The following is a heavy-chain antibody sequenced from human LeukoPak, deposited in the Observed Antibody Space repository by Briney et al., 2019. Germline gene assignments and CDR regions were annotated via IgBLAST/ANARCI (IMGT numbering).Heavy chain of an antibody. J-gene: IGHJ3*02. V-gene: IGHV1-24*01. CDR1: GYTLTELS. CDR2: FDPEDGET. Sequence: ASVKVSCKVSGYTLTELSMHWVRQAPGKGLEWMGGFDPEDGETIYAQKFQGRVTMNEDTSTDTAYMELSSLRSEDTAVYYCATVFAVAGRDAFDIWGQGTMVTVSS. CDR3: ATVFAVAGRDAFDI. D-gene: IGHD6-19*01.